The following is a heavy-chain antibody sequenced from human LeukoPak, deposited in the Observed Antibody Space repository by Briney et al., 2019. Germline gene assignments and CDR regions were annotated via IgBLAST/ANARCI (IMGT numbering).Heavy chain of an antibody. CDR1: GGSISSGDYY. Sequence: KPSETLSLTCTVSGGSISSGDYYWSWIRQPPGKGLEWIGYIYYSGSTYYNPSLKSRVTISVDTSKNQFSLKLSSVTAADTAVYYCARVIDCSSTSCYDYWGQGTLVTVSS. V-gene: IGHV4-30-4*08. CDR3: ARVIDCSSTSCYDY. CDR2: IYYSGST. D-gene: IGHD2-2*01. J-gene: IGHJ4*02.